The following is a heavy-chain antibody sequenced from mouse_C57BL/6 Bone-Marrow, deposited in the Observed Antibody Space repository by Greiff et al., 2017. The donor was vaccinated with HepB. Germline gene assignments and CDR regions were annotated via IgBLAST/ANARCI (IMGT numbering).Heavy chain of an antibody. D-gene: IGHD2-4*01. CDR2: IYPGDGDT. Sequence: QVQLQQSGAELVKPGASVKISCKASGYAFSSYWMNWVKQRPGKGLEWIGQIYPGDGDTNYNGKFKGKATLTADKSSSTAYMQLSSLTSEDAAVYFCARYYDEDGWVWFAYWGQGTLVTVSA. J-gene: IGHJ3*01. CDR1: GYAFSSYW. V-gene: IGHV1-80*01. CDR3: ARYYDEDGWVWFAY.